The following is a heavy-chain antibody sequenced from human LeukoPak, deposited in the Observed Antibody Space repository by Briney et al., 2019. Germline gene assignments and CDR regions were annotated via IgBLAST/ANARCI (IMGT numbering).Heavy chain of an antibody. CDR2: MFYSGSP. CDR1: GGSISSYY. D-gene: IGHD1-1*01. J-gene: IGHJ4*02. V-gene: IGHV4-59*01. CDR3: ARETPGTH. Sequence: SETLSLTCTVSGGSISSYYWTWIRQPPGKGLEWIGYMFYSGSPNYNPSLKSRVTISGDTSRNQFSLKLSSVTAADTAVYYCARETPGTHWGQGTLVTVSS.